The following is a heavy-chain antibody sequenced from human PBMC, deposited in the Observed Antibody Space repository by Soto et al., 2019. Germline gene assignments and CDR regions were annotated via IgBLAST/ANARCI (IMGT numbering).Heavy chain of an antibody. CDR3: ARGGDSSSWRFDY. V-gene: IGHV1-69*06. CDR1: GTTFTTYA. Sequence: QVHLVQSGDEVKKPGSSVKVSCKTSGTTFTTYALSWLRQAPGQGLEWLGGIMHYIDTANYAQKLQGRVTITAYKSSNTVYMELGSLTSADTAMYFCARGGDSSSWRFDYWGHGTLFTVAS. CDR2: IMHYIDTA. D-gene: IGHD3-22*01. J-gene: IGHJ4*03.